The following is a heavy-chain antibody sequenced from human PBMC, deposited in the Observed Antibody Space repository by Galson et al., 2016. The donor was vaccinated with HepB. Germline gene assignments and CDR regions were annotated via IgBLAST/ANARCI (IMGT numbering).Heavy chain of an antibody. D-gene: IGHD5-12*01. CDR1: GGSISSNSYY. V-gene: IGHV4-39*01. Sequence: SETLSLTCTVSGGSISSNSYYWGWIRQPPGKGLEWIGSIYYSGNTYYNPSLKSRVTISVDTSKNQFSLKVTSVAAADTAVYFCARPDAYTGYASGAFAYWGHGTLVTVSS. J-gene: IGHJ4*01. CDR3: ARPDAYTGYASGAFAY. CDR2: IYYSGNT.